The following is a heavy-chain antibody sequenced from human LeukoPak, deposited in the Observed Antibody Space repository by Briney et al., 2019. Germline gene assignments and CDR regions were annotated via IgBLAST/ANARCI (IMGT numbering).Heavy chain of an antibody. J-gene: IGHJ4*02. CDR3: ARENDCGDYVTFAY. CDR2: IYSGTT. Sequence: AGSLRLSCTVSGFTVSANSMGWDRQAAGSRLEWVSFIYSGTTHYSDSVKGGVTISRDNAKNSLYLQMNSLRAEDTAVYYCARENDCGDYVTFAYWGQRTLVTVYS. V-gene: IGHV3-53*01. CDR1: GFTVSANS. D-gene: IGHD4-17*01.